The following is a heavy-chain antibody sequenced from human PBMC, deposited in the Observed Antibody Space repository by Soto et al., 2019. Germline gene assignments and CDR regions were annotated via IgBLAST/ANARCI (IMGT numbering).Heavy chain of an antibody. J-gene: IGHJ5*02. CDR3: ARYASSSWFWFDP. CDR2: ISAYNGNT. CDR1: GYTFTSYG. D-gene: IGHD6-6*01. V-gene: IGHV1-18*04. Sequence: GESLKISCKGSGYTFTSYGISWVRQAPGQGLEWMGWISAYNGNTNYAQKLQGRVTMTTDTSTSTAYMELRSLRSDDTAVYYCARYASSSWFWFDPWGQGTLVTVSS.